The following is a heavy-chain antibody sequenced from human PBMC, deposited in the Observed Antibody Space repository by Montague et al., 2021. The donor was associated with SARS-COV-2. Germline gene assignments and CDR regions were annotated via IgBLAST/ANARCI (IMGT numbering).Heavy chain of an antibody. J-gene: IGHJ4*02. CDR2: FYYSGNT. D-gene: IGHD4-17*01. Sequence: SETLSLTCTVSGGSFRSSNDCWGWIRQPPGKGLEWIANFYYSGNTYYNPSLKSRVTISVDTSNNQFSLKLSSVTAADTAVYYCARGPNMYGELADYWGQGTLVTVSS. CDR1: GGSFRSSNDC. CDR3: ARGPNMYGELADY. V-gene: IGHV4-39*01.